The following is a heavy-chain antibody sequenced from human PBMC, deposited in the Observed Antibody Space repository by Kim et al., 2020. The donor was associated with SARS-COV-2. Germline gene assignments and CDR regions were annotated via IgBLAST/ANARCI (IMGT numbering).Heavy chain of an antibody. V-gene: IGHV5-10-1*01. Sequence: SPSFQGHVTFSADTSTNTDYLQWSSLRPSDTAIYYCAKARDYGDYSLDSWGQGTLVTVSS. CDR3: AKARDYGDYSLDS. J-gene: IGHJ4*02. D-gene: IGHD4-17*01.